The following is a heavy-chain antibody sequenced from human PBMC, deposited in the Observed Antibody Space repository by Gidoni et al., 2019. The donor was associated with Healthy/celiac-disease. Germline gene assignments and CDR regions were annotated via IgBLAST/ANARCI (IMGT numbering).Heavy chain of an antibody. J-gene: IGHJ6*03. CDR3: ARDGGTEVVYKPRYYYYYYMDV. D-gene: IGHD1-1*01. CDR2: INPSGGST. CDR1: GYTFTSYY. V-gene: IGHV1-46*01. Sequence: QVQLVQSGAEVKKPGASVKVSCKASGYTFTSYYMHWVRQAPGQGLEWMGIINPSGGSTSYAQKFQGRVTMTRDTSTSTVYMELSSLRSEDTAVYYCARDGGTEVVYKPRYYYYYYMDVWGKGTTVTVSS.